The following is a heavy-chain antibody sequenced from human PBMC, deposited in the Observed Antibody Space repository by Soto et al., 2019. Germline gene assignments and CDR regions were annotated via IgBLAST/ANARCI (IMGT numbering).Heavy chain of an antibody. V-gene: IGHV1-2*04. CDR1: GYTFTGYY. CDR3: ARGEADFWRGYLEYYFDY. CDR2: INPNSGGT. J-gene: IGHJ4*02. D-gene: IGHD3-3*01. Sequence: QVQLVQSGAEVKKPGASVKVSCKASGYTFTGYYMHWVRQAPGQGLEWMGWINPNSGGTNYAQKFQGWVTMTRDTSISTAYMELSRLRSDDTAVYYCARGEADFWRGYLEYYFDYWGQGTLVTVSS.